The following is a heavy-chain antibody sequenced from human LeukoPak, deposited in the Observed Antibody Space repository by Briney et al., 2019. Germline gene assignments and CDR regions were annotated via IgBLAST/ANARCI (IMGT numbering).Heavy chain of an antibody. CDR3: ARVVPPYGSGSRYYYMDV. D-gene: IGHD3-10*01. CDR1: GFAFSSYA. CDR2: IGSNFETI. V-gene: IGHV3-48*01. Sequence: GGSLRLSCAASGFAFSSYAMNWVRQAPGKGLEWVSYIGSNFETIYADSVKGRFTISRDNAKNSLSLQMNSLRADDTAVYYCARVVPPYGSGSRYYYMDVWGKGTTVTVSS. J-gene: IGHJ6*03.